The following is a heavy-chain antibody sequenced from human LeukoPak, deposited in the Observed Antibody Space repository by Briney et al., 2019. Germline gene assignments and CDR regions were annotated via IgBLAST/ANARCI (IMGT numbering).Heavy chain of an antibody. CDR1: GGSFSGYY. CDR2: INHSGST. J-gene: IGHJ6*02. D-gene: IGHD3-22*01. Sequence: PSETLSLTCAVYGGSFSGYYWSWIRQPPGKGLEWIGEINHSGSTKYNPSLTSRGTISVDTSKNQFSLKLSSVTAADTSVYYCARTDSSGPGDYYYYGMDVWGQGTTVTVSS. V-gene: IGHV4-34*01. CDR3: ARTDSSGPGDYYYYGMDV.